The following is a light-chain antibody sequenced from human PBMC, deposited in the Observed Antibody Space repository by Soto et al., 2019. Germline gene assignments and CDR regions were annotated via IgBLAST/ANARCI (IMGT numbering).Light chain of an antibody. V-gene: IGKV3-20*01. CDR2: GAS. J-gene: IGKJ2*01. CDR3: EQYGSLPYT. Sequence: EIVLTQSPGTLSLSPGERVTLSCRASQSITNSYLAWYQQKPGQAPRLLIFGASNRATGIPDRFSGSGSGTDFSLTISKLAPDDFAVSYCEQYGSLPYTFGQGTKLDI. CDR1: QSITNSY.